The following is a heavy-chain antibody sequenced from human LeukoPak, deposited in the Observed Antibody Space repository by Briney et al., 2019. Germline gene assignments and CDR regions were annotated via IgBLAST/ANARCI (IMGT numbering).Heavy chain of an antibody. J-gene: IGHJ4*02. V-gene: IGHV4-59*08. CDR3: ARGRSPAYPTYYFDY. Sequence: SETLSLTCTVSGGSISSYYWSWIRQPPGKGLEWIGYIYYSGSTNYNPSLKSRVTISVDTSKNQFSLKLSSVTAADTAVYYCARGRSPAYPTYYFDYWGQGTLVTVSS. D-gene: IGHD2-2*01. CDR1: GGSISSYY. CDR2: IYYSGST.